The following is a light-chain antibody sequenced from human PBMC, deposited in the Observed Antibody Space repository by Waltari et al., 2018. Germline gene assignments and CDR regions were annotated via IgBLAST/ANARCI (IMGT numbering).Light chain of an antibody. J-gene: IGLJ2*01. Sequence: YDLAQPFSVSVSPGQTATITCSGDVLAAKNVRWFQQRPGQAPTLILYKDTERPSGIPERFSGSSSGSTVTLTIRGALLEDEADYHCHAAADNNWFFGGGTKLTVL. V-gene: IGLV3-27*01. CDR2: KDT. CDR3: HAAADNNWF. CDR1: VLAAKN.